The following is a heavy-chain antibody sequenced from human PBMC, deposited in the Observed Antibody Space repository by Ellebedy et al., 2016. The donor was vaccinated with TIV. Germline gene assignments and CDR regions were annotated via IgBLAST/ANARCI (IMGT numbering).Heavy chain of an antibody. D-gene: IGHD6-19*01. CDR1: GFTFSSYA. CDR2: IYSDGST. CDR3: ARGITVADSRGFFYYYGLDV. Sequence: PGGSLRLSCSASGFTFSSYAMHWVRQAPGKGLEWVSVIYSDGSTFYADSVKGRLAISRDSSKNTLYLQMSSLRAEDTAVYYCARGITVADSRGFFYYYGLDVWGQGTTVTVFS. J-gene: IGHJ6*02. V-gene: IGHV3-66*01.